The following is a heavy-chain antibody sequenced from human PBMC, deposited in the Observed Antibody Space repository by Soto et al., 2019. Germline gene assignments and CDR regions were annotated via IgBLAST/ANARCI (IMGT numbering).Heavy chain of an antibody. CDR1: GGTFSSYA. CDR2: IIPIFGTA. J-gene: IGHJ4*02. CDR3: ARGSSYCGGDCYFDY. Sequence: SVKVSCKASGGTFSSYAISWVRQAPGQGLEWMGGIIPIFGTANYAQKFQGRVTITADESTSTAYMELSSLRSEDTAVYYCARGSSYCGGDCYFDYWGQGTLVTVSS. V-gene: IGHV1-69*13. D-gene: IGHD2-21*02.